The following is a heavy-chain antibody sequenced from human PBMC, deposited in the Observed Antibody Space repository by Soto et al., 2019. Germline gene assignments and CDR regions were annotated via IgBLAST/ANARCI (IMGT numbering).Heavy chain of an antibody. J-gene: IGHJ6*03. V-gene: IGHV4-39*01. CDR2: IYYSGST. Sequence: PSETLSLTCTVSGGSISSSSYYWGWIRQPPGKGLEWIGSIYYSGSTYYNPSLKSRVTISVDTSKNQFSLKLSSVTAADTAVYYCASSISQLIWTRYYYYYMDVWGKGTTVTVSS. D-gene: IGHD2-2*01. CDR1: GGSISSSSYY. CDR3: ASSISQLIWTRYYYYYMDV.